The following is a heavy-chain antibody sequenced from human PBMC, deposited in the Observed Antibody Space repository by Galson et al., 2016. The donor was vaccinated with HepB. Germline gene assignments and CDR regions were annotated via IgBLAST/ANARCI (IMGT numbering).Heavy chain of an antibody. CDR3: ARDSGRGPTYYSYMDV. CDR1: GFIFSTYA. CDR2: IWHDGSNK. D-gene: IGHD1-1*01. Sequence: SLRLSCAASGFIFSTYAMHWVRQAPGKGLEWVAVIWHDGSNKYYADSVKGRLTIARDNSKNTLYLQVNSLRAEDTAVFYCARDSGRGPTYYSYMDVWGKGTTVTVSS. J-gene: IGHJ6*03. V-gene: IGHV3-33*01.